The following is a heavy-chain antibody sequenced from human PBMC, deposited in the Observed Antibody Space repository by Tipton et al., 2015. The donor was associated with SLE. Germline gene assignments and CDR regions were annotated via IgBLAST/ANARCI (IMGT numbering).Heavy chain of an antibody. D-gene: IGHD6-13*01. Sequence: SLRLSCAASGFTFSDYYMSWIRQAPGKGLEWVSYISSSGSTIYYADSVKGRFTISRDNAKNSLYLQMNSLRAEDTAVYYCARAGYSSSWYWYFDLWGRGTLVTVSS. V-gene: IGHV3-11*01. CDR1: GFTFSDYY. J-gene: IGHJ2*01. CDR2: ISSSGSTI. CDR3: ARAGYSSSWYWYFDL.